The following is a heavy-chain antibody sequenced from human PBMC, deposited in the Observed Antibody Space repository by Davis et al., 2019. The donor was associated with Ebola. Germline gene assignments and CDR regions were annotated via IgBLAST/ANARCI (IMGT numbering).Heavy chain of an antibody. CDR2: ISSSGSTI. J-gene: IGHJ5*02. CDR1: GFTFSDYY. CDR3: ARDLLEVEWLSYWFDP. D-gene: IGHD3-3*01. V-gene: IGHV3-11*01. Sequence: GESLKISCAASGFTFSDYYMSWIRQAPGKGLEWVSYISSSGSTIYYADSVKGRFTISRDNAKKSLYLQMNSLRAEDTAVYYCARDLLEVEWLSYWFDPWGQGTLVTVSS.